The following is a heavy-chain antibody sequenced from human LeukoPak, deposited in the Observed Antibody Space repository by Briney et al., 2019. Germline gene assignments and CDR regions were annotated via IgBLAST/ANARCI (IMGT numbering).Heavy chain of an antibody. J-gene: IGHJ6*02. Sequence: GGSLRLSCAASGFILSNYRMNWVRQAPGKGLEWVSYISSSGNSREYADSVKGRFTISRDNAKNSLYLQMNSLRAEDTALYYCAKDMSGPPLFYYYGMDVWGQGTTVTVSS. CDR1: GFILSNYR. CDR2: ISSSGNSR. D-gene: IGHD3-3*01. CDR3: AKDMSGPPLFYYYGMDV. V-gene: IGHV3-21*04.